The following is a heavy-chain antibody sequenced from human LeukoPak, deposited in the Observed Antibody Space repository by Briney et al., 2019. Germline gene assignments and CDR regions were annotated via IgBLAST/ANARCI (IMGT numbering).Heavy chain of an antibody. D-gene: IGHD3-22*01. CDR2: ISAYNGNT. CDR1: GYTFTSYG. V-gene: IGHV1-18*01. J-gene: IGHJ4*02. CDR3: ARDPPPSYNYDSTTLDY. Sequence: ASVKVSCKASGYTFTSYGISWVRQAPGQGLEWMGWISAYNGNTNYAQKLQGRVTMTTDTSTSTAYMELRSLRSDDTAVYYCARDPPPSYNYDSTTLDYWGQGTLVTVSS.